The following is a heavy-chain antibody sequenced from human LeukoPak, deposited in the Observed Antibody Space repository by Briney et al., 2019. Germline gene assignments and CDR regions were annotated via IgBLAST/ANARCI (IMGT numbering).Heavy chain of an antibody. CDR2: ISGSSSLI. CDR3: VRGDRRDY. D-gene: IGHD3-22*01. J-gene: IGHJ4*02. Sequence: GGSLRLSRVGSGFTFRLFSLTWVRHAPGKGLEYLASISGSSSLIYYADSVKGRFTISRDNAMNSVYLQMNALRVDDTAVYFCVRGDRRDYWGQGTLVTVSS. V-gene: IGHV3-21*06. CDR1: GFTFRLFS.